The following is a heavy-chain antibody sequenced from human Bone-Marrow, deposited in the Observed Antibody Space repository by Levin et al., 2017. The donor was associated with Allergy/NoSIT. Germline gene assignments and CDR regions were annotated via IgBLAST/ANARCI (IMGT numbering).Heavy chain of an antibody. CDR3: ATLAGGGYGRYYFDY. CDR2: ISPASDYI. D-gene: IGHD5-18*01. J-gene: IGHJ4*02. Sequence: GESLKISCAASGFSFSTYHMEWVRQAPGKGLEWVSSISPASDYIYYAGSVQGRFTISRDNARNSLSLQMNSLRAEDTAVYYCATLAGGGYGRYYFDYWGQGILVTVSS. CDR1: GFSFSTYH. V-gene: IGHV3-21*01.